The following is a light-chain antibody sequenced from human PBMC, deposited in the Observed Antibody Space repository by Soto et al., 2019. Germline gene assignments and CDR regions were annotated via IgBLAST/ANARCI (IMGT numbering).Light chain of an antibody. CDR2: EDI. CDR1: SSDIGRYNL. V-gene: IGLV2-23*01. CDR3: CSYAGGASVV. Sequence: QSALTQPASVSGSPGQSITISCTGTSSDIGRYNLVPWYQQHPGKAPKLIIYEDIERPSGVSDRFSGSKSGNTASLTISGLQTEDEADYYCCSYAGGASVVFGGGTKVTVL. J-gene: IGLJ2*01.